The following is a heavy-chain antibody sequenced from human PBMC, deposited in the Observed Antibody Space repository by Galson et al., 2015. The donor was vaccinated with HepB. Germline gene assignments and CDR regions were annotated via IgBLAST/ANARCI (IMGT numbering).Heavy chain of an antibody. D-gene: IGHD3-22*01. CDR1: GFTFSSYW. Sequence: SLRLSCAASGFTFSSYWMSWVRQAPGKGLEWVANIKQDGSEKYYVDSVKGRFTISRDNAKNSLYLQMNSLRAEDTAVYYCARYYYDSSAHFDYWGQGTLVTVSS. CDR3: ARYYYDSSAHFDY. CDR2: IKQDGSEK. V-gene: IGHV3-7*03. J-gene: IGHJ4*02.